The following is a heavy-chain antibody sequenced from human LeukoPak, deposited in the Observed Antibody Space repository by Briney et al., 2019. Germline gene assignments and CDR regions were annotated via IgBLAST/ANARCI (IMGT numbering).Heavy chain of an antibody. V-gene: IGHV1-2*02. CDR1: GYTFTGYY. CDR2: INPNSGGT. J-gene: IGHJ5*02. CDR3: ARVSHYSGSQNWFDP. Sequence: ASVKVSCKASGYTFTGYYMHWVRQAPGQGLEWMEWINPNSGGTNYAQKFQGRVTMTRDTSISTAYMELSGLRSDDTAVYYCARVSHYSGSQNWFDPWGQGTLVTVSS. D-gene: IGHD1-26*01.